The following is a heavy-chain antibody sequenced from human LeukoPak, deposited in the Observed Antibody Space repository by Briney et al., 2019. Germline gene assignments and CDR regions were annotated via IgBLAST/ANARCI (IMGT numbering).Heavy chain of an antibody. Sequence: PGGSLRLSCVASEFTFSSYSMIWVRQAPGKGLGWISYISNGSGNRYYADSVKGRFTISRDNAKNLLYLQMNNLRVDDTAVYYCARAAKWEFYHYYMDVWGEGTTVAVSS. CDR3: ARAAKWEFYHYYMDV. D-gene: IGHD1-26*01. V-gene: IGHV3-48*01. J-gene: IGHJ6*03. CDR2: ISNGSGNR. CDR1: EFTFSSYS.